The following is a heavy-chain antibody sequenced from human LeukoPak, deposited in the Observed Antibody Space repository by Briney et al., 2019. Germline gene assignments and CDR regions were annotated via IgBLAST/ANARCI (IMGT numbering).Heavy chain of an antibody. CDR2: ISSSSSYI. Sequence: NPGGSLRLSCAASGFTFSSYSMNWVRQAPGKGLEWVSSISSSSSYIYYADSEKGRFTISRDNAKNSLYLQMNSLRAEDTAVYYCARGATTTVTIGYWGQGTLVTVSS. J-gene: IGHJ4*02. V-gene: IGHV3-21*01. CDR1: GFTFSSYS. CDR3: ARGATTTVTIGY. D-gene: IGHD4-17*01.